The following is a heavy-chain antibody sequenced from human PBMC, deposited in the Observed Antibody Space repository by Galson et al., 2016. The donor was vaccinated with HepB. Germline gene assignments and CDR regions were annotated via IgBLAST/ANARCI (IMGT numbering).Heavy chain of an antibody. V-gene: IGHV3-7*01. Sequence: SLRLSCAASGFTLTSSWMSWVRQAPGKGLEWVANIKEDGSETYYADSVKGRFTISRDIAKNSLYLRMNRLRPEDTAVYYCTREAPYRDTFDIWGQGTMVTVSS. CDR1: GFTLTSSW. J-gene: IGHJ3*02. CDR3: TREAPYRDTFDI. D-gene: IGHD3-16*02. CDR2: IKEDGSET.